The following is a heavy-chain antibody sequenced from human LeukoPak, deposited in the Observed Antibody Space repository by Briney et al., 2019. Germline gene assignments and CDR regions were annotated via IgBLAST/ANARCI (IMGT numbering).Heavy chain of an antibody. V-gene: IGHV4-39*02. Sequence: SETLSLTCAVSGGSLSIISSYWGWIPQPPGKELEWIGRIYYSGSTRYNPSRKSRVTISVDTSENRFSLSLTSVTAADTAVYYCARGSQSLGYCSGGSCRAKIFDSWGQGTLVTVSS. CDR1: GGSLSIISSY. CDR3: ARGSQSLGYCSGGSCRAKIFDS. J-gene: IGHJ4*02. CDR2: IYYSGST. D-gene: IGHD2-15*01.